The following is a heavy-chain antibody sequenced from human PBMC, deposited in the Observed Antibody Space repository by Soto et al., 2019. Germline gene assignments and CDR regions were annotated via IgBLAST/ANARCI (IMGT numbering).Heavy chain of an antibody. CDR1: GGSISSGGYY. CDR2: IYHSVST. CDR3: ARGGGMEQQLVHYYYYYGMDV. V-gene: IGHV4-39*07. D-gene: IGHD6-13*01. Sequence: SETLSLTCTVSGGSISSGGYYWSWIRQHPGKGLEWFGSIYHSVSTYYNPSLKSRVTISVDTSKNQFSLKLSSVTAADTAVYYCARGGGMEQQLVHYYYYYGMDVWGQGTTVTVSS. J-gene: IGHJ6*02.